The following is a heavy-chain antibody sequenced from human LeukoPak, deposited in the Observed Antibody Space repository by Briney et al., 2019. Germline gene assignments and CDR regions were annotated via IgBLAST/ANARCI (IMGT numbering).Heavy chain of an antibody. CDR2: ISDTGGNT. CDR3: AKGRTNDY. Sequence: PGGSLRLSCAASGFTFSSYSMNWVRQAPGKGLEWVSAISDTGGNTFYADSVKGRFTISRDNSKNTLYLQMNSLRAEDTAIYYCAKGRTNDYWGQGTLVTVSS. J-gene: IGHJ4*02. V-gene: IGHV3-23*01. D-gene: IGHD1/OR15-1a*01. CDR1: GFTFSSYS.